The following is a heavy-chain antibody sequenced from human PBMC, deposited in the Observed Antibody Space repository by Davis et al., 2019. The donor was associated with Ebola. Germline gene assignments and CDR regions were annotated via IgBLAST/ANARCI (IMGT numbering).Heavy chain of an antibody. CDR3: ARGSRDSGSYYQLGEYYGMDV. D-gene: IGHD3-10*01. CDR1: GFTFSSYD. CDR2: IGTAGDT. V-gene: IGHV3-13*01. Sequence: GESLKISCAASGFTFSSYDMHWVRQATGKGLEWVSAIGTAGDTYYPGSVKGRFTISRENAKNSLYLQMNSLRDGDTAVYYCARGSRDSGSYYQLGEYYGMDVWGQGTTVTVSS. J-gene: IGHJ6*02.